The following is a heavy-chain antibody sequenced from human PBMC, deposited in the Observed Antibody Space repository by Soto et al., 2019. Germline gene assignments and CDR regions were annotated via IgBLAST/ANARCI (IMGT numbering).Heavy chain of an antibody. D-gene: IGHD2-15*01. CDR3: ARDRGPGYCSGGSCYPGYYGMDV. CDR2: ISAYNGNT. CDR1: GYTFTSYG. Sequence: ASVKVSCKASGYTFTSYGISWVRQAPGQGLEWMGWISAYNGNTNYAQKLQGRVTMTTDTSTSTAYMELRSLRSDDTAVYYCARDRGPGYCSGGSCYPGYYGMDVWGQGTTVT. V-gene: IGHV1-18*01. J-gene: IGHJ6*02.